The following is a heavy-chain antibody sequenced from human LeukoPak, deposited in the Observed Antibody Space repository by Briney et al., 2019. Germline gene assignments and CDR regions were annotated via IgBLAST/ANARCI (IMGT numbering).Heavy chain of an antibody. CDR1: GFTFSSYA. Sequence: GSLRLSCAASGFTFSSYAMHWVRQPPGKGLEWIGEIFHSGSTNYNPSLKSRVTISMDKSKNQLSLWLTSVTAADTAIYYCARGGGYYFDYWGQGTLVTVSS. V-gene: IGHV4-4*02. CDR3: ARGGGYYFDY. J-gene: IGHJ4*02. D-gene: IGHD4-23*01. CDR2: IFHSGST.